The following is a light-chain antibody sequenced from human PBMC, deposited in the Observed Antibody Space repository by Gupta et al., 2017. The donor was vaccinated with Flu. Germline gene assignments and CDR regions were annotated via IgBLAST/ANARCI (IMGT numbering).Light chain of an antibody. CDR3: QTWGTGIRV. CDR1: SGHSHYA. V-gene: IGLV4-69*01. J-gene: IGLJ2*01. Sequence: QLVVTQSPSASASLGASVELTCTLSSGHSHYAIEWHQQQPDKGPRYLMKLNSDGSHSKGDGIPDRFSGFSSGAERYLIISSRQAEDEDNYYWQTWGTGIRVFGGGTKLTVL. CDR2: LNSDGSH.